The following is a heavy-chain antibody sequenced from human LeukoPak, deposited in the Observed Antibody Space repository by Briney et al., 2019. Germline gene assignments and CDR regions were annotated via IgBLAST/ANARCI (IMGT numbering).Heavy chain of an antibody. D-gene: IGHD3-22*01. CDR3: ARAGRGWGYYFRAEYFQH. Sequence: PSETLSLTCAVYGGSFSGYYWSWIRQPPGKGLEWIGEINHSGSTNYNPSLKSRVTISVDMSKNQFSLKLSSVTAADTAVYYCARAGRGWGYYFRAEYFQHWGQGTLVTVSS. CDR2: INHSGST. V-gene: IGHV4-34*01. J-gene: IGHJ1*01. CDR1: GGSFSGYY.